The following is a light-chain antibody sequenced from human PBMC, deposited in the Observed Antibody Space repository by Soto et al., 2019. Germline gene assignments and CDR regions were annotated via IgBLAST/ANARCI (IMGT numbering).Light chain of an antibody. J-gene: IGLJ3*02. CDR3: SSYTSSNTVV. CDR1: SSDVGDYNY. V-gene: IGLV2-14*01. Sequence: QSVLTQPASVSGSPGQSITISCTGTSSDVGDYNYVSWYQQHPGKAPKLMIYVVSNRPSGVSNRFSGSKSGNTASLTISGLQAEDEADYYCSSYTSSNTVVFGGGTKLTVL. CDR2: VVS.